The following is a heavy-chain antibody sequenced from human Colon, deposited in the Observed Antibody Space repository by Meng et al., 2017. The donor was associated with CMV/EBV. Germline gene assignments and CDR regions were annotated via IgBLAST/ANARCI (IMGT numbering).Heavy chain of an antibody. CDR1: VYTVRSYH. CDR3: ATGSVAADGKGY. J-gene: IGHJ4*02. V-gene: IGHV7-4-1*02. D-gene: IGHD6-13*01. Sequence: CKASVYTVRSYHINWLRQAPGQWLEWMGYINPKTGDPTYVQGFRGRFVFSLDTSVSTAYLQISSLEAEDTAVYYCATGSVAADGKGYWGQGTLVTVSS. CDR2: INPKTGDP.